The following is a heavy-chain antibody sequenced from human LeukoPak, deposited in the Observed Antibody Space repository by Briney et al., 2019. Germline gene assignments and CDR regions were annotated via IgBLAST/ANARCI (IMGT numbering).Heavy chain of an antibody. CDR1: GYTFTSYA. Sequence: ASVKVSCKASGYTFTSYAMHWVRQAPGQRLEWMGWINAGNGNTKYSQKFQGRVTITRDTSASTAYMELSSLRSEDTAVYYCARDRKNGIAVAGTFNYWGQGTLVTVSS. CDR2: INAGNGNT. V-gene: IGHV1-3*01. CDR3: ARDRKNGIAVAGTFNY. J-gene: IGHJ4*02. D-gene: IGHD6-19*01.